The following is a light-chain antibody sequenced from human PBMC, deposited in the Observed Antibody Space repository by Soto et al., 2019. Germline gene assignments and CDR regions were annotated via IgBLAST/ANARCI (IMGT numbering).Light chain of an antibody. CDR2: SNT. V-gene: IGLV1-44*01. CDR3: AAWDDSLNGVV. Sequence: QSALTQPPSASRTPGQRVTISCSGSSSNIGSNTVNWYQQLPGTAPKLLIYSNTQRPSVVPDRFSGSKSGTSASLAISGLQAEDEADYYCAAWDDSLNGVVFGGGTELTVL. J-gene: IGLJ2*01. CDR1: SSNIGSNT.